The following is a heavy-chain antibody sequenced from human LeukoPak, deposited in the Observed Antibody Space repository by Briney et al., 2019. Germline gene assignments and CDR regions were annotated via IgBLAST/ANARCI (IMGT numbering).Heavy chain of an antibody. J-gene: IGHJ1*01. Sequence: GRSLRLSCVVSGSTFNRCWMNWVRQAPGKGLEWVAHINPDGRDTYYVDSVKGRLTISRNNAQNSMYLQMNSLRVADTAVYYCTSWGDTTAEYFQRWGQGTLVTVSS. CDR2: INPDGRDT. CDR1: GSTFNRCW. CDR3: TSWGDTTAEYFQR. D-gene: IGHD2-21*02. V-gene: IGHV3-7*01.